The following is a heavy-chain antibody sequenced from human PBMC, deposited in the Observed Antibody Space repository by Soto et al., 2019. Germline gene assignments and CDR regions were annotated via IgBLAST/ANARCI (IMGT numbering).Heavy chain of an antibody. Sequence: PSETLSLTCAVNGGSFTGYYGAWIRQSPEKGLEWIGEISHSGTTKYNPSLKSRVTISVDTSKNQFSLKLSSVTAADTAVYYCARQGVGRWLQNPDYFDYWGQGTLVTVSS. D-gene: IGHD5-12*01. CDR3: ARQGVGRWLQNPDYFDY. CDR1: GGSFTGYY. CDR2: ISHSGTT. J-gene: IGHJ4*02. V-gene: IGHV4-34*01.